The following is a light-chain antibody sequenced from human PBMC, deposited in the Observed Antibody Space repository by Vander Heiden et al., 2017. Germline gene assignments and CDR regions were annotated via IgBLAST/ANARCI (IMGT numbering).Light chain of an antibody. CDR3: QQYYSTPPT. CDR2: WAS. Sequence: IVMTQSPDSLAVSLGERATINCNSSQSVLYSSNNKNYLAWYQQKPGQPPKLLIYWASTRESGVPDRFSGSGSGTDFTLTISSLQAEDVAVYYCQQYYSTPPTFGGGTKVEIK. V-gene: IGKV4-1*01. CDR1: QSVLYSSNNKNY. J-gene: IGKJ4*01.